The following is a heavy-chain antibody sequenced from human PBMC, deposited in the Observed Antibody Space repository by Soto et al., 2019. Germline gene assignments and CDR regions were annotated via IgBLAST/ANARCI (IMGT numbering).Heavy chain of an antibody. CDR2: ITTGGSAT. V-gene: IGHV3-23*01. J-gene: IGHJ6*02. CDR3: TKELELGPAFYSYGMDV. CDR1: GFTFSRYD. Sequence: EERLLESGGGLGQPGGSLRLSCEGSGFTFSRYDLNWVRQAPGAGLEWVASITTGGSATHYADSVKGRFTISRDNCKRTLYLQTNSLRGEDTAVYYCTKELELGPAFYSYGMDVGGQGTTVTVSS. D-gene: IGHD7-27*01.